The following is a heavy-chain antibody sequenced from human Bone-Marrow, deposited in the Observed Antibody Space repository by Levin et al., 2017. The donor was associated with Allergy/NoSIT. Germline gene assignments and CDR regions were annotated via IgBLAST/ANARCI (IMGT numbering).Heavy chain of an antibody. J-gene: IGHJ3*02. CDR2: MSSSGSFI. V-gene: IGHV3-48*01. Sequence: GGSLRLSCEGSGFTFNTYSMNWVRQAPGKGLEWVAHMSSSGSFIHYADSVKGRFTISRDNAKNSLFLQMNSLRAEDTAVYYCARDQDDRTGSYFFAFDIWGQGTMVTVSP. CDR3: ARDQDDRTGSYFFAFDI. D-gene: IGHD3-22*01. CDR1: GFTFNTYS.